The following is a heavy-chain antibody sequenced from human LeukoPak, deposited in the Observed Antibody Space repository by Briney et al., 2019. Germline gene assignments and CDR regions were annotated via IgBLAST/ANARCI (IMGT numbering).Heavy chain of an antibody. CDR1: GFTFSGYA. D-gene: IGHD6-13*01. CDR3: VKSYSNSWYSLDN. J-gene: IGHJ4*02. CDR2: ITSNGVNT. V-gene: IGHV3-64D*06. Sequence: PGGSLRLSCSASGFTFSGYAMHWVRQAPGKGLEYVSAITSNGVNTYYADSVKGRFTISRDNSKNTLFLQMGSLRAEDTAVYYCVKSYSNSWYSLDNWGRGTVVTVSS.